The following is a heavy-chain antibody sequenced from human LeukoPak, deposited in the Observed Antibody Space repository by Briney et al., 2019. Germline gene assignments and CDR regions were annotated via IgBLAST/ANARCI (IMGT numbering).Heavy chain of an antibody. CDR3: ARFYLGSVAGAFDI. CDR1: GYTFTSYG. J-gene: IGHJ3*02. D-gene: IGHD6-19*01. V-gene: IGHV1-18*01. Sequence: GASVKVSRKASGYTFTSYGISWVRQAPGQGLEWVGWISAYNGNTKYAQKVEGRVTMTTDTSTSTAYMELRSLRSDDTAVYYCARFYLGSVAGAFDIWGQGTMVTVSS. CDR2: ISAYNGNT.